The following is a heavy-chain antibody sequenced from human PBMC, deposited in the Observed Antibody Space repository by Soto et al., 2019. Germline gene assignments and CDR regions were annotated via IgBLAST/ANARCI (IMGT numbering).Heavy chain of an antibody. CDR1: GGTFSSYA. Sequence: GASVKVSCKASGGTFSSYAISWVRQAPGQGLEWMGGIIPIFGTANYAQKFQGRVTITADKSTSTAYMELSSLRSEDTAVYYCARLTYYYDSSGYLNWFAPWGQGTLVTVSA. CDR2: IIPIFGTA. J-gene: IGHJ5*02. CDR3: ARLTYYYDSSGYLNWFAP. D-gene: IGHD3-22*01. V-gene: IGHV1-69*06.